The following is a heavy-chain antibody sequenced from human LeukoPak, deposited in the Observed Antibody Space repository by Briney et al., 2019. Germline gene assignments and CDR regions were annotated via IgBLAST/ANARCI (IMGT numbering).Heavy chain of an antibody. CDR2: ISGISSYI. Sequence: GGSLRLSCAASGFTFSSYSMNWVRQAPGKGLEWVSSISGISSYIYYADSVKGRFTISRDNAKNSLYLQMNSLRAEDTAVCYCARGYGSGSYYGDYWGQGTLVTASS. CDR3: ARGYGSGSYYGDY. D-gene: IGHD3-10*01. J-gene: IGHJ4*02. V-gene: IGHV3-21*01. CDR1: GFTFSSYS.